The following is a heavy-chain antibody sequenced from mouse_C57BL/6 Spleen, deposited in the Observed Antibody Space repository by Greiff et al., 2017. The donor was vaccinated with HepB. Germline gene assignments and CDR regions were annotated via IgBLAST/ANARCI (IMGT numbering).Heavy chain of an antibody. CDR3: ARRDSSGWFAY. J-gene: IGHJ3*01. CDR2: INPGSGGT. CDR1: GYAFTNYL. Sequence: VKLMESGAELVRPGTSVKVSCKASGYAFTNYLIEWVKQRPGQGLEWIGVINPGSGGTNYNEKFKGKATLTADKSSSTAYMQLSSLTSEDSAVYFCARRDSSGWFAYWGQGTLVTVSA. D-gene: IGHD3-2*02. V-gene: IGHV1-54*01.